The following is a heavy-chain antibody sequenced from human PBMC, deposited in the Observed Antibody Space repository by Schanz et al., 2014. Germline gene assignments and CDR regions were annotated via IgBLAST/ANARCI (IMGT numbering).Heavy chain of an antibody. CDR1: GFSFSEYY. V-gene: IGHV3-11*06. J-gene: IGHJ4*02. Sequence: QVQLVESGGGLVKPGGSLRLSCAASGFSFSEYYMSWIRQAPGKGLEWVSYISGSDNYINYADSVKGRFTISRDNAKNSLFLLMSSLRAEDSAVYYCARGARQYSGSYSPSDYWGQGTLVTVSS. CDR2: ISGSDNYI. D-gene: IGHD1-26*01. CDR3: ARGARQYSGSYSPSDY.